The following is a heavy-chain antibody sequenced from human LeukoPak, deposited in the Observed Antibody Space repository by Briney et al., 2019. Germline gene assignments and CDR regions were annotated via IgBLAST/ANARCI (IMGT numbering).Heavy chain of an antibody. CDR3: AGQAGANVFNDAFDI. D-gene: IGHD1-26*01. CDR2: IYSGGST. CDR1: RFTFSSYA. J-gene: IGHJ3*02. V-gene: IGHV3-53*04. Sequence: GGSLRLSCAASRFTFSSYAMNWVRQAPGKGLEWVSVIYSGGSTYYADSVKGRFTISRHNSKNTLYLQVNSLRAEDTAVYYCAGQAGANVFNDAFDIWGQGTMVTVSS.